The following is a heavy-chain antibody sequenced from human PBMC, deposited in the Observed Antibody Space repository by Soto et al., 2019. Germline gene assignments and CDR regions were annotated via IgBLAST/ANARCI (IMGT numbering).Heavy chain of an antibody. Sequence: SETLSLTCTVSGGSISSYYWSWIRQPPGKVLEWIGYIYYSGSTNYNPSLKSRVTISVDTSKNQFSLKLSSLTAADTAVYYCAREYCSGGSCYPFYFDYWGQGTLVTVSS. J-gene: IGHJ4*02. V-gene: IGHV4-59*01. CDR2: IYYSGST. CDR3: AREYCSGGSCYPFYFDY. CDR1: GGSISSYY. D-gene: IGHD2-15*01.